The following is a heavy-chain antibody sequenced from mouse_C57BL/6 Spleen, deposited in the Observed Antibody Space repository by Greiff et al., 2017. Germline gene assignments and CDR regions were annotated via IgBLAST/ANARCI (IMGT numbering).Heavy chain of an antibody. Sequence: QVQLQQPGAELVMPGASVKLSCKASGYTFTSYWMHWVKQRPGQGLEWIGEIDPSDSYTNYNQKFKGKSTLTVDKSSSTAYMQLSSLTSEDSAVYYCARKGDWGRGDYWGQGTTLTVSS. D-gene: IGHD4-1*01. J-gene: IGHJ2*01. CDR1: GYTFTSYW. CDR2: IDPSDSYT. V-gene: IGHV1-69*01. CDR3: ARKGDWGRGDY.